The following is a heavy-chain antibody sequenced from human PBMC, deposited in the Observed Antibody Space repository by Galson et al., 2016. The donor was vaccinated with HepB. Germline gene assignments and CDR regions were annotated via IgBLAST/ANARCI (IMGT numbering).Heavy chain of an antibody. V-gene: IGHV1-24*01. J-gene: IGHJ3*02. CDR1: GYSLTELS. Sequence: SVKVSCKVSGYSLTELSIHWVRQAPGKGPEWMGGFDPEDVQISYAQKFQGRVIMTEDTATDTAYMELSSLRSEDTAVYYCASGPIGVVVDDAFEIWGQGTMVTVSS. CDR2: FDPEDVQI. D-gene: IGHD2-15*01. CDR3: ASGPIGVVVDDAFEI.